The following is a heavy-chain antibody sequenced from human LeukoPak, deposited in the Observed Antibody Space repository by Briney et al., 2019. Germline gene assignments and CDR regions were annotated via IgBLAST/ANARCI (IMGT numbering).Heavy chain of an antibody. J-gene: IGHJ5*02. V-gene: IGHV3-48*04. Sequence: GGSLRLSCAASGFTFSSYSMNWVRQAPGKGLEWVSYISISGTIIYYADSLKGRFTISRDNAKNSLYLQMNSLRAEDTAVYYCAGSYCSITSCPADCFDPWGQGTLVTVSS. CDR3: AGSYCSITSCPADCFDP. CDR2: ISISGTII. D-gene: IGHD2-2*01. CDR1: GFTFSSYS.